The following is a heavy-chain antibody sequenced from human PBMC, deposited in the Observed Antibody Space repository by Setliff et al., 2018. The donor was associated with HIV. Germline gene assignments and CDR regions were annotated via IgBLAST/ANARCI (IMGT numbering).Heavy chain of an antibody. V-gene: IGHV4-61*05. CDR2: IYNSGYS. CDR3: ARGDGYRANDAYYDTGMDV. J-gene: IGHJ6*02. CDR1: GASISSNSYY. Sequence: KTSETLSLTCSVSGASISSNSYYWGWIRQPPGKGLEWIGYIYNSGYSNSKPSLKSRVTISLDTSKNQFSLKLSSVTAADTAVYYCARGDGYRANDAYYDTGMDVWGQGSTVTVSS. D-gene: IGHD5-12*01.